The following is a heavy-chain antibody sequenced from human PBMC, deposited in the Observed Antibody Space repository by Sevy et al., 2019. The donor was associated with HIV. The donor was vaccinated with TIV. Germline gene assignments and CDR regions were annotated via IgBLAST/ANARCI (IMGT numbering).Heavy chain of an antibody. CDR1: GASISSSGYY. D-gene: IGHD6-19*01. V-gene: IGHV4-39*01. CDR2: ISYSGST. J-gene: IGHJ4*02. CDR3: AGPILTYNNGWSYYDY. Sequence: SETLSLTCTVSGASISSSGYYWGWIRQPPGKGLEWIASISYSGSTFYNPSLKSRVTISADTSKNQFSLDLNSVTDADTAIYYCAGPILTYNNGWSYYDYWGQGTVVTVSS.